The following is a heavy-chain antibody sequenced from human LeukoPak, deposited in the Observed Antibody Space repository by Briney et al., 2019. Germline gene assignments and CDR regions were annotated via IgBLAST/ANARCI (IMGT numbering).Heavy chain of an antibody. CDR3: ARGTAGTTPYYFDY. V-gene: IGHV1-69*04. J-gene: IGHJ4*02. Sequence: GASVKVSCKASGGTFSSYAISWVRQAPGQGLEWMGRIIPILGIANYAQKFQGRVTITADKSTSTAYMELSSLRSEDTAVYYCARGTAGTTPYYFDYWGQGTLVTVSS. CDR2: IIPILGIA. D-gene: IGHD1-1*01. CDR1: GGTFSSYA.